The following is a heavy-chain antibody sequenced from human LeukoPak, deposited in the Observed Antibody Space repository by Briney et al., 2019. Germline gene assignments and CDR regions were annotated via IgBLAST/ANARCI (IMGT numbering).Heavy chain of an antibody. CDR1: GYTFTSYY. Sequence: ASVKVSCKASGYTFTSYYMHWVRQAPGQGLEWMGIINPSGGSTSYAQKFQGRVTITADKSTSTAYMELSSLRSEDTAVYYCARDRRVMTTVTSYYYYYMDVWGKGTTVTVSS. J-gene: IGHJ6*03. D-gene: IGHD4-11*01. CDR2: INPSGGST. CDR3: ARDRRVMTTVTSYYYYYMDV. V-gene: IGHV1-46*01.